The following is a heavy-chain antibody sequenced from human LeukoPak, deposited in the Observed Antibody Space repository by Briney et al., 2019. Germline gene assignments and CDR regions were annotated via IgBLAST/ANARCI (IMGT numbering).Heavy chain of an antibody. Sequence: GGSLRLSCEVSGFAFSTYAFHWVRQAPGEGLQWVALISYDGSDKYYADSVKGRFTISRDNSKNTLYLQMNSLGPEDTAVYFCARDGMVYAKGNYFDLWGRGTLVTVSS. CDR1: GFAFSTYA. V-gene: IGHV3-30*01. CDR2: ISYDGSDK. J-gene: IGHJ2*01. D-gene: IGHD2-8*01. CDR3: ARDGMVYAKGNYFDL.